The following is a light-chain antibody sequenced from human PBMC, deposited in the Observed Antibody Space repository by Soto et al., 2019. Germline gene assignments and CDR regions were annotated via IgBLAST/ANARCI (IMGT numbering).Light chain of an antibody. CDR3: ISFSSVVSLEV. CDR2: EVT. J-gene: IGLJ1*01. Sequence: QSALTQPASVSGSPGQSITISCTGTISDVGGYNYVSWYQQHPGKAPKLVIYEVTNRPSGVSNRFSGSKSGNTASLTISGLQAEDEADYYCISFSSVVSLEVFGTGTKVTVL. V-gene: IGLV2-14*01. CDR1: ISDVGGYNY.